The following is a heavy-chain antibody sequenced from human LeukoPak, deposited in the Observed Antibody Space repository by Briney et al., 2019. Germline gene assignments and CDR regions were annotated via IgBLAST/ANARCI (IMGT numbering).Heavy chain of an antibody. CDR2: IYYSGST. D-gene: IGHD3-3*01. CDR3: ARGRDFWSGP. J-gene: IGHJ5*02. V-gene: IGHV4-31*03. CDR1: GVSISSGVFY. Sequence: SETLSLTCTVSGVSISSGVFYCSWLRHHPGKGLEWIGYIYYSGSTYYSPSLECRVTISVDTSKNQFSLKLRSVTAADTAVYCCARGRDFWSGPWGQGTLVTVSS.